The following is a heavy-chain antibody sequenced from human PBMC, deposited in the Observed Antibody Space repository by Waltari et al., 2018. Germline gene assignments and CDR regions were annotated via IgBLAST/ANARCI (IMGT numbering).Heavy chain of an antibody. CDR1: GFTFSSHL. D-gene: IGHD3-9*01. V-gene: IGHV3-74*01. CDR2: INDDGSRT. J-gene: IGHJ4*02. CDR3: GRESTTDWYVDH. Sequence: EVQMVESGGGLVQPGGSLRRSCAASGFTFSSHLMHWVRQGPGKGLVWVARINDDGSRTAYADSVKGRVTISRDNAKNILYLEMSSLTAEDTAVYYCGRESTTDWYVDHWGQGTLVTVSS.